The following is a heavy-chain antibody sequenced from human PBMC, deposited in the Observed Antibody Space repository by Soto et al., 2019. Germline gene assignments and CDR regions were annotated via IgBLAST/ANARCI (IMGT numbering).Heavy chain of an antibody. CDR3: AKGRGVGWVGAFDI. CDR2: ISSSSSYI. D-gene: IGHD3-10*01. V-gene: IGHV3-21*04. J-gene: IGHJ3*02. CDR1: GFTFSSYS. Sequence: GGSLRLSCAASGFTFSSYSMNWVRQAPGKGLEWVSSISSSSSYIYYADSVKGRFTISRDNAKNSLYLQMNSLRAEDTAVYYCAKGRGVGWVGAFDIWGQGTMVTVSS.